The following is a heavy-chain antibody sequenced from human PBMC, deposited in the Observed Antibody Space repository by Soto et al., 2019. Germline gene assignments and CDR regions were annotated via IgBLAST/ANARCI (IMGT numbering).Heavy chain of an antibody. V-gene: IGHV4-4*02. Sequence: SETLSLTCAVSGGSISSSNWWSWVRQPPGKGLEWIGEIYNTGSTVYNPSFKSRVTISVDTSKNQFSLKLNSVTAADTAVYYCARDLWGYCGTDCYPLDVWGQGTTVTVSS. D-gene: IGHD2-21*02. CDR2: IYNTGST. J-gene: IGHJ6*02. CDR1: GGSISSSNW. CDR3: ARDLWGYCGTDCYPLDV.